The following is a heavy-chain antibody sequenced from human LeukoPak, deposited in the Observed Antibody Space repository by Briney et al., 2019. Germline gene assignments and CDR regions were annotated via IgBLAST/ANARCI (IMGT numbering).Heavy chain of an antibody. CDR3: TREAERYFDWLLTFDY. D-gene: IGHD3-9*01. CDR2: IRSKAYGGTT. CDR1: GFTFGDYA. Sequence: GGSLRLSCTASGFTFGDYAMSWFRQAPGKGLEWVGFIRSKAYGGTTEYAASVKGRFTISRDDSKSIAYLQMNSLKTEDTAVYYCTREAERYFDWLLTFDYWGQGTLVTVSS. V-gene: IGHV3-49*03. J-gene: IGHJ4*02.